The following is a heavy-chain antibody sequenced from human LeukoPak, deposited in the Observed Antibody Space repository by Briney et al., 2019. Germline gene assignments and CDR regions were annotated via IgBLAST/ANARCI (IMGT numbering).Heavy chain of an antibody. J-gene: IGHJ5*02. CDR3: ATSDTVSTYNWFDP. CDR1: GGSISSNTYY. Sequence: WETLYLTCTVSGGSISSNTYYWGWIRRPPGKGLEWIGNIHYSGSTYYNPSLKSRVTISVDTSKNQFSLNLSSLTAADTAVYYCATSDTVSTYNWFDPWGQGTLVTVSS. CDR2: IHYSGST. D-gene: IGHD5/OR15-5a*01. V-gene: IGHV4-39*01.